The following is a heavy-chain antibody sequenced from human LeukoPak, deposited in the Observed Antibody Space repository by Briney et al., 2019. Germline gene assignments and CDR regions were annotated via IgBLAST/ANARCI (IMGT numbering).Heavy chain of an antibody. CDR3: ARDVAQYSSGRGFDY. CDR1: GGSLSSSNW. J-gene: IGHJ4*02. D-gene: IGHD6-19*01. Sequence: SGTLSLTCAVSGGSLSSSNWWSWVRQPPGKGLEWIGEIYHSGSTNYNPSLKSRVTISIDKSKNQFSLKLSSVTAADTAVYYCARDVAQYSSGRGFDYWGQGTLVTVSS. CDR2: IYHSGST. V-gene: IGHV4-4*02.